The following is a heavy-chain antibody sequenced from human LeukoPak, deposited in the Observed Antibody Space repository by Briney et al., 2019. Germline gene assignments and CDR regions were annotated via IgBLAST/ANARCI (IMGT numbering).Heavy chain of an antibody. Sequence: SETLSLTCTVSGGSVSSGSYYWSWIRQPPGKGLEWIGEINHSGSTNYNPSLKSRVTISVDTSKNQFSLKLSSVIAADTAVYYCARVRREVLWFGELKPYYFDYWGQGTLVTVSS. CDR2: INHSGST. D-gene: IGHD3-10*01. V-gene: IGHV4-61*01. CDR3: ARVRREVLWFGELKPYYFDY. CDR1: GGSVSSGSYY. J-gene: IGHJ4*02.